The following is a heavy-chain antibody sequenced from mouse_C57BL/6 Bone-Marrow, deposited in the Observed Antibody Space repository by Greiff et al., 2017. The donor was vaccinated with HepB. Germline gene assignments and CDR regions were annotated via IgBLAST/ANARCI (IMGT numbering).Heavy chain of an antibody. V-gene: IGHV5-6*01. J-gene: IGHJ1*03. CDR3: AIGTVEGRWYFDV. CDR2: ISSGGSYT. CDR1: GFTFSSYG. Sequence: EVKLVESGGDLVKPGGSLKLSCAASGFTFSSYGMSWVRQTPDKRLEWVATISSGGSYTYYPDSVKGRFTISRDNAKNTLYQQRSSLKSEDTAMYYCAIGTVEGRWYFDVWGTGTTVTVSS. D-gene: IGHD1-1*01.